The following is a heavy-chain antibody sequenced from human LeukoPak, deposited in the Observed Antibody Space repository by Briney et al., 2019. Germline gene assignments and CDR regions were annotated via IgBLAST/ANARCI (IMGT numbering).Heavy chain of an antibody. D-gene: IGHD5-24*01. J-gene: IGHJ4*02. CDR3: VRDGDDYNFDY. V-gene: IGHV3-74*01. CDR2: VKGDGSFT. Sequence: GGSLRLSCAASGFTFRNYWMHWVRQAPGKGLVWVSRVKGDGSFTDYADSVKGRFTISRDNAKNTLYLQMYSLRAEDTATYYCVRDGDDYNFDYWGQGSLVTVSS. CDR1: GFTFRNYW.